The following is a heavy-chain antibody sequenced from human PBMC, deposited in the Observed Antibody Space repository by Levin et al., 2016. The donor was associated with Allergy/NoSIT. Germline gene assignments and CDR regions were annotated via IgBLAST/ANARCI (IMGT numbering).Heavy chain of an antibody. CDR3: ARDKWLTHYYMDV. V-gene: IGHV3-11*01. CDR1: GFTFSDYY. D-gene: IGHD3-22*01. Sequence: GGSLRLSCAASGFTFSDYYMSWIRQAPGKGLEWISYISSSDSIRYYADSVKGRFTISRDNVKNSLYLYMNSLRAEDTAVYFCARDKWLTHYYMDVWGKGTTVTVSS. CDR2: ISSSDSIR. J-gene: IGHJ6*03.